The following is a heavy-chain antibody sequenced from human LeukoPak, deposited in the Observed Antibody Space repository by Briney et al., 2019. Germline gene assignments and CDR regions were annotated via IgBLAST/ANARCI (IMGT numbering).Heavy chain of an antibody. D-gene: IGHD3-3*01. CDR3: ARLSQPGSGYYPAFDY. CDR1: GGSISSYY. V-gene: IGHV4-39*01. J-gene: IGHJ4*02. CDR2: IYYSGIT. Sequence: KPSETLSLTCTVSGGSISSYYWGWIRQPPGRGLEWIGSIYYSGITNYNPSLKSRVTTSMDTSKNQFSLKLTSVTAADTAVYYCARLSQPGSGYYPAFDYWGQGTLVTVSS.